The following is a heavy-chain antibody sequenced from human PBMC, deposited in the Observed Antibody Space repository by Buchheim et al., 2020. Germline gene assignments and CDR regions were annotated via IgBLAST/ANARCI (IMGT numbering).Heavy chain of an antibody. CDR3: ARGIVVVAATPQVGWFDP. CDR1: GGSISSYY. J-gene: IGHJ5*02. Sequence: QVQLQESGPGLVKPSETLSLTCTVSGGSISSYYWSWIRQPPGKGLEWIGYIYYSGSTNYNPYLKSRVTISVDTYKNQFSLKLSSVTAADTAVYYCARGIVVVAATPQVGWFDPWGQGTL. V-gene: IGHV4-59*01. CDR2: IYYSGST. D-gene: IGHD2-15*01.